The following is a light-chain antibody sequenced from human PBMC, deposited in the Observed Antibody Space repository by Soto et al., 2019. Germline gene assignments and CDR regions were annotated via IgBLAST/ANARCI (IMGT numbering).Light chain of an antibody. CDR1: SGSIASNY. J-gene: IGLJ2*01. V-gene: IGLV6-57*02. CDR2: EDN. Sequence: NFMLTQPHSVSESPGKTVTISCTGSSGSIASNYVQWYQQRPGSAPTTVIYEDNQRPSGVPDRFSGSIDSSSNSASLTISGLKTEDEAYYYCQSYDSSNHVVFGGGTKLTVL. CDR3: QSYDSSNHVV.